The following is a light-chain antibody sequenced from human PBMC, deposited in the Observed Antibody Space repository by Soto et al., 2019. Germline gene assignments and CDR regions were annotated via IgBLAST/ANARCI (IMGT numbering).Light chain of an antibody. CDR3: QQRSNWPRT. CDR1: QSVSSNK. J-gene: IGKJ1*01. V-gene: IGKV3D-20*02. Sequence: ETVLTQSPGTVSLSPGDRATLPCRASQSVSSNKLAWYQQKPGQAPRLLIYAASSRATGIPDRFSGSGSGTDFTLTISSLEPEDFAVYYCQQRSNWPRTFGQGTKVDIK. CDR2: AAS.